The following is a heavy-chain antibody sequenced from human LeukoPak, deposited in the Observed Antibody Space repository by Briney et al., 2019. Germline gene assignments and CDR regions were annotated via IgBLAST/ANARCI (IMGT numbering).Heavy chain of an antibody. CDR2: IYPGDSDT. CDR1: GYSFTSYW. D-gene: IGHD6-19*01. V-gene: IGHV5-51*01. J-gene: IGHJ3*02. Sequence: GESLRISCQGSGYSFTSYWISWVRQMPGKGLEWMGIIYPGDSDTRYSPSFQGQVTISADKSISTAYLQWSSLKASDTAMYYCARSIAVAGALRGAFDIWGQGTMVTVSS. CDR3: ARSIAVAGALRGAFDI.